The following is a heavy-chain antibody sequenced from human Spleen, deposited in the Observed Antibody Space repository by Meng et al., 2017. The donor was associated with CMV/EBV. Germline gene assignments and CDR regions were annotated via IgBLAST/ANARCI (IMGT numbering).Heavy chain of an antibody. V-gene: IGHV3-74*01. CDR1: GFTFSNYW. CDR2: INSDGSST. CDR3: ARDFDFRSGKDYGMDV. D-gene: IGHD3-3*01. Sequence: GGSLRLSCAASGFTFSNYWMNWVRQAPGKGLMWVSHINSDGSSTSSADSVKGRFTISRDNAKNTLYLQMNSLRAEDTAVYYCARDFDFRSGKDYGMDVWGQGTTVTVSS. J-gene: IGHJ6*02.